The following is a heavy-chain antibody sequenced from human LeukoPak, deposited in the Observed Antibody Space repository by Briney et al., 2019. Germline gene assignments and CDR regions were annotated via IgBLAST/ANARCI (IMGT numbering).Heavy chain of an antibody. J-gene: IGHJ4*02. CDR3: ARESGGYSGYDSLLDY. V-gene: IGHV3-48*04. CDR2: ISSSSSTI. CDR1: GFTFSSYS. D-gene: IGHD5-12*01. Sequence: QTGGSLRLSCAASGFTFSSYSMNWVRQAPGKGLEWVSYISSSSSTIYYADSVKGRFTISRDNAKNSLYLQMNSLRAEDTAVYYCARESGGYSGYDSLLDYWGQGTLVTVSS.